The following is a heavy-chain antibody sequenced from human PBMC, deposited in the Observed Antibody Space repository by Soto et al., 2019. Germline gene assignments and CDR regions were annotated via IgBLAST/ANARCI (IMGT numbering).Heavy chain of an antibody. CDR2: FDPEDGET. D-gene: IGHD3-3*01. CDR3: ATGITIFGVLYYYGMDV. J-gene: IGHJ6*02. Sequence: ASVKVSCKASGYTFTSYGISWVRQAPGQGLEWMGCFDPEDGETNYAQKLQGRVTMTEDTSTDTAYMELSSLRSEDTAVYYCATGITIFGVLYYYGMDVWGQGTTVTVSS. CDR1: GYTFTSYG. V-gene: IGHV1-24*01.